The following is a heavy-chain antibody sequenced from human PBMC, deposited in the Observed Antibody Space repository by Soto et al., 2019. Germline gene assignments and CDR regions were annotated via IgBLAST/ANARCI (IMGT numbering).Heavy chain of an antibody. Sequence: PSETLSLTCAVYGGSFSGYYWSWIRQPPGKGLEWIGEINHSGSTNYNPSLKSRVTISVDTSKYQFSLKLSSVTAADTAVYYCARGVYCSSTSCKNYYYYYYMDVWGKGTTVTVSS. V-gene: IGHV4-34*01. CDR3: ARGVYCSSTSCKNYYYYYYMDV. D-gene: IGHD2-2*01. J-gene: IGHJ6*03. CDR1: GGSFSGYY. CDR2: INHSGST.